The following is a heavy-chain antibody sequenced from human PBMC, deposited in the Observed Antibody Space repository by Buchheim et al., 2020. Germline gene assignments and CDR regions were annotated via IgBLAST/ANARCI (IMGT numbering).Heavy chain of an antibody. V-gene: IGHV3-33*01. CDR2: IWYDGSNK. CDR1: GFTFSSYG. D-gene: IGHD3-10*01. CDR3: AREEYERPRGNEFRY. Sequence: QVQLVESGGGVVQPGRSLRLSCAASGFTFSSYGMHWVRQAPGKGLEWVAVIWYDGSNKYYADSVKGRFTISRDNSKNTLYLQMNSLRAEDTAVYYCAREEYERPRGNEFRYWGQGTL. J-gene: IGHJ4*02.